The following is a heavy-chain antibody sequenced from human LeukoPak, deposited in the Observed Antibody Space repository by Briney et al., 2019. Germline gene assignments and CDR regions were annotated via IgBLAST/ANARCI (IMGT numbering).Heavy chain of an antibody. V-gene: IGHV4-34*01. CDR3: ARGGRITMIVVVTPAFDY. D-gene: IGHD3-22*01. CDR2: INHSGST. J-gene: IGHJ4*02. CDR1: GGSFSGYY. Sequence: PSETLSLTCAVYGGSFSGYYWSWIRQPPGKGLEWIGGINHSGSTNYNPSLKSRVTISVDTSKNQFSLKLSSVTAADTAVYYCARGGRITMIVVVTPAFDYWGQGTLVTVSS.